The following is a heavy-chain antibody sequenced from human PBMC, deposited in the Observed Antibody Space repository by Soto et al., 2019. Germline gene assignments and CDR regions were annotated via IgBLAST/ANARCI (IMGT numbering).Heavy chain of an antibody. V-gene: IGHV4-31*03. CDR2: IYYNGNT. J-gene: IGHJ6*02. Sequence: QVQLQESGPGLVKPSQTLSLTCTVSGGSISSGGYSWNWIRQPPGKGLEWFGYIYYNGNTYFNPYLKSRITMSVNTSKNQFSLKLSSVTTADTAVYYCARLPFVSGYDRHYYGMDVWGQGTTVTVSS. CDR1: GGSISSGGYS. D-gene: IGHD5-12*01. CDR3: ARLPFVSGYDRHYYGMDV.